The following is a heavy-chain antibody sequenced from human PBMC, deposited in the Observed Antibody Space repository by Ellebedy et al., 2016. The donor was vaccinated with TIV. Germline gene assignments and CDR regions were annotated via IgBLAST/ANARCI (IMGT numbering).Heavy chain of an antibody. D-gene: IGHD2-8*01. CDR1: GYSFTSYW. CDR2: IYPGDSDT. J-gene: IGHJ4*02. CDR3: ARRIGYCTNGVCYRSLAFDY. V-gene: IGHV5-51*01. Sequence: GESVKISXKGSGYSFTSYWIGWVRQMPGKGLEWMGIIYPGDSDTRYSPSFQGQVTISADKSISTAYLQWSSLKASDTAMYYCARRIGYCTNGVCYRSLAFDYWGQGTLVTVSS.